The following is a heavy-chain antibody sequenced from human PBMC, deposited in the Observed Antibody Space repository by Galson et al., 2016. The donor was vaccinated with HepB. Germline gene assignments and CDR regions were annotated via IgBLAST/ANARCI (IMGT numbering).Heavy chain of an antibody. V-gene: IGHV3-66*02. Sequence: SLRLSCAASGFVVSTKYMSWVRQAPGKGLAWVSVIYSDGSAYYADSVKGRFTISRDISKNMVDLQMNNLRAEDTAVYYCAREKGYLTNWFFDLWGRGTLVTVSS. CDR3: AREKGYLTNWFFDL. J-gene: IGHJ2*01. CDR1: GFVVSTKY. D-gene: IGHD3-16*02. CDR2: IYSDGSA.